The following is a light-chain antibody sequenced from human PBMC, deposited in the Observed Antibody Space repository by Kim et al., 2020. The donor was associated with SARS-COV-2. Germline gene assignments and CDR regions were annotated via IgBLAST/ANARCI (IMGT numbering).Light chain of an antibody. CDR1: QSVSSY. CDR2: HAS. CDR3: QQRSNWPLT. J-gene: IGKJ4*01. Sequence: LSPGERFPLSCRASQSVSSYLAWYQQKPGQAPRLLIYHASNRATGIPARFSGGGSGTDFSLTISSLEPEDFAVYYCQQRSNWPLTFGGGTKVDIK. V-gene: IGKV3-11*01.